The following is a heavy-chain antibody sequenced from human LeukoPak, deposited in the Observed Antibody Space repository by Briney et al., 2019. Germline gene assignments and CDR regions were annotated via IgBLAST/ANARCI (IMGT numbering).Heavy chain of an antibody. J-gene: IGHJ4*02. D-gene: IGHD2-2*01. V-gene: IGHV1-2*02. CDR1: GYTFTGYY. CDR3: ARGLRGSPAFDY. Sequence: ASVKVSCKTSGYTFTGYYMHWVRQAPGQGLEWMGWINPNSGGTNYAQKFQGRVTMTRNTSINTAYMELSRLRSDDTAVYYCARGLRGSPAFDYWGQGTLVTVSS. CDR2: INPNSGGT.